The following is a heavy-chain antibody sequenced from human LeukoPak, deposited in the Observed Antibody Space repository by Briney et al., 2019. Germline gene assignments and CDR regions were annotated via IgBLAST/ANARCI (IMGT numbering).Heavy chain of an antibody. Sequence: PGGSLRLSCAASGFTFSDYYMTWIRQAPGKGLEWVSYISNTGSSIYYADSVKGRFTISRDNAKSSLYLQMNSLRAEDTAVYYCARDRLLGWNDGFRYFDYWGQGTLVTVSS. J-gene: IGHJ4*02. CDR3: ARDRLLGWNDGFRYFDY. CDR2: ISNTGSSI. V-gene: IGHV3-11*04. CDR1: GFTFSDYY. D-gene: IGHD1-1*01.